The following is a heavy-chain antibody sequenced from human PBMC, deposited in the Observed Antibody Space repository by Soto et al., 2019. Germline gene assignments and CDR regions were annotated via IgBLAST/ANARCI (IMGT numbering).Heavy chain of an antibody. CDR3: ARVRGWYGRGYYGMDV. D-gene: IGHD6-19*01. V-gene: IGHV4-34*01. J-gene: IGHJ6*02. CDR1: GGSFSGYY. Sequence: PSETLSLTCAVYGGSFSGYYWSWIRQPPGKGLEWIGEINHSGSTNYNPSLKSRVTISVDTSKNQFSLKLSSVTAADTAVYYCARVRGWYGRGYYGMDVWGQGTTVTVSS. CDR2: INHSGST.